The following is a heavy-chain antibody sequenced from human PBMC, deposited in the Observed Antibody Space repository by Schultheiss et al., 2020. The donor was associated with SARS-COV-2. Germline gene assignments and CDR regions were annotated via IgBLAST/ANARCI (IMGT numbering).Heavy chain of an antibody. Sequence: GGSLRLSCAASGFTFSSYSMNWVRQAPGKGLEWVSSISSSSSYIYYADSVKGRFTISRDNAKNSLYLQMNSLRAEDTAVYYCASALRWPSVQGDYWGQGTLVTGSS. CDR3: ASALRWPSVQGDY. D-gene: IGHD5/OR15-5a*01. V-gene: IGHV3-21*01. J-gene: IGHJ4*02. CDR2: ISSSSSYI. CDR1: GFTFSSYS.